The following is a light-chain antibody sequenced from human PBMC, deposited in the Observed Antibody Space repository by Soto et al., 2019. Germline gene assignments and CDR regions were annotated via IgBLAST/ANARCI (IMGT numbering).Light chain of an antibody. CDR1: SSDVGSHNL. V-gene: IGLV2-23*02. CDR2: EVS. J-gene: IGLJ1*01. Sequence: QSVLTQPASVSGSPGQSITISCAGASSDVGSHNLVSWYQQHPGKAPKLMIFEVSQRPSGVSNRFSACKSGNTDSLTISGLQAEDEADYYCCSYTDSSTYVFGTGTKLTVL. CDR3: CSYTDSSTYV.